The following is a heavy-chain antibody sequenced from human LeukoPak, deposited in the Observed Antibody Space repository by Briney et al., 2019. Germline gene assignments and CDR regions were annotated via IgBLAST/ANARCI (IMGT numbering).Heavy chain of an antibody. V-gene: IGHV1-3*01. J-gene: IGHJ4*02. CDR1: GYTFTKYT. Sequence: GASVQVSCKASGYTFTKYTIHWVRQAPGQRLEWMGWINAGNGNTKYSQKFQGRVTITRDTSASTAYMELSSLRSEDTAVYYCARDGDTSGWYTIYYFDYWGQGTLVTVSS. CDR2: INAGNGNT. D-gene: IGHD6-19*01. CDR3: ARDGDTSGWYTIYYFDY.